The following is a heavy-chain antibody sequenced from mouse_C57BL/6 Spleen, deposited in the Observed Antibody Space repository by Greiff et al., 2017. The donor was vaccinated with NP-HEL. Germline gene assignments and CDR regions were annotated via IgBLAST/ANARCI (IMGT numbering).Heavy chain of an antibody. D-gene: IGHD2-3*01. J-gene: IGHJ2*01. V-gene: IGHV3-6*01. CDR3: ARDLLYDYFDY. CDR1: GYSITSGYY. Sequence: ESGPGLVKPSQSLSLTCSVTGYSITSGYYWNWIRQFPGNKLEWMGYISYDGSNNYNPSLKNRISITRDTSKNQFFLKLNSVTTEDTATYYCARDLLYDYFDYWGQGTTLTVSS. CDR2: ISYDGSN.